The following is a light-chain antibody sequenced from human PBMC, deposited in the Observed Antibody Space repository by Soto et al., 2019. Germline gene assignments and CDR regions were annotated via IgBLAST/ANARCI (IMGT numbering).Light chain of an antibody. V-gene: IGKV1-5*03. CDR1: QTISSW. CDR2: KAS. J-gene: IGKJ1*01. CDR3: QHYNSYSAA. Sequence: DIQMTQSPSTLSGSVGDRVTITCRASQTISSWLARYQQKPGKAPKLLIYKASTLKSGVPSRFSGSGSATEFTLTISSLQPDDFATYYCQHYNSYSAAFGQGTKVELK.